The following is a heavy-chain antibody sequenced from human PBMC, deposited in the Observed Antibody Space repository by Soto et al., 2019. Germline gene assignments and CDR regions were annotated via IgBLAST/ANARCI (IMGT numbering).Heavy chain of an antibody. CDR1: GYRFTSYW. D-gene: IGHD2-2*01. Sequence: EVQLVQSGAEVKRPGESLRISCKGSGYRFTSYWITWVRQLPVKGLEWMGRIDPSDSYTTYSPSFQDHITISADKSISTAYLQWSSLKASDTAVYYCARHEGVPAADGLDVWGQGTTVTVSS. J-gene: IGHJ6*02. CDR2: IDPSDSYT. CDR3: ARHEGVPAADGLDV. V-gene: IGHV5-10-1*01.